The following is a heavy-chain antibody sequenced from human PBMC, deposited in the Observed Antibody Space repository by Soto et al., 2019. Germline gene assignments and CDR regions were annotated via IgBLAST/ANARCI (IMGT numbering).Heavy chain of an antibody. CDR3: AREEGDGYNRYYYGMDV. Sequence: GASVKVSCKASGYTFTSYGISWVRQAPGQGLEWMGWISAYNGNTNYAQKLQGRVTMTRDTSISTAYMELSRLRSDDTAVYYCAREEGDGYNRYYYGMDVWGQGTTVTVSS. D-gene: IGHD5-12*01. V-gene: IGHV1-18*04. CDR2: ISAYNGNT. J-gene: IGHJ6*02. CDR1: GYTFTSYG.